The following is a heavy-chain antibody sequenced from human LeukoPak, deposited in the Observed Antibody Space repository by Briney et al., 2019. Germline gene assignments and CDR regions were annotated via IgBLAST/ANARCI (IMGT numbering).Heavy chain of an antibody. CDR3: ARGSYGMDV. Sequence: GGSLRLSCAASGFTFSSYWMHWVRQAPGKGLVWVSRVSKSDGTTYYADSVKGRLTISRDNSKNTLHLQMNGLRAEDTAVYYCARGSYGMDVWGQGTTVTVSS. CDR2: VSKSDGTT. V-gene: IGHV3-74*01. J-gene: IGHJ6*02. CDR1: GFTFSSYW.